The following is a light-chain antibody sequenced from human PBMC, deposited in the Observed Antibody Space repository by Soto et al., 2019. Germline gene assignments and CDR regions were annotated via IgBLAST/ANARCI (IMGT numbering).Light chain of an antibody. CDR3: QQSYSTPWT. CDR1: QGISSF. J-gene: IGKJ1*01. V-gene: IGKV1-39*01. CDR2: AAS. Sequence: DIPMTQSPSSLSASVGDRVTVTCRASQGISSFLNWYQQKPGKAPKLLIYAASSLQSGVPSRFSGSASGTDFTLTISSLQPEDFATYYCQQSYSTPWTFGQGTNVEIK.